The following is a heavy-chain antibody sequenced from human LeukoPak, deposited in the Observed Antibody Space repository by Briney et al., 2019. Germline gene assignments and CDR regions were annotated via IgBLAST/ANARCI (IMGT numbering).Heavy chain of an antibody. V-gene: IGHV1-2*02. CDR2: INPNSGGT. Sequence: ASVKVSRKASGYTVTGYYMHWVRQAPGQGHEWKGWINPNSGGTNYAQKFQGRVTMTRDTSISTAYMELSRLRSDDTAVYYCARDSHFTSYYMDVWGKGTTVTISS. CDR1: GYTVTGYY. CDR3: ARDSHFTSYYMDV. J-gene: IGHJ6*03.